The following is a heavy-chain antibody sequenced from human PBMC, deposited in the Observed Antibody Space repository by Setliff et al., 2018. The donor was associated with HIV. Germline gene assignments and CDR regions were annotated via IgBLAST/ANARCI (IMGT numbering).Heavy chain of an antibody. CDR2: INHSGTA. Sequence: LSLTCAVYGGSLSSSYWTWIRQAPGKGLEWIGEINHSGTANYNPSLKSRVTMSLDRSKRQFSLKLTSLTAAETAVYYCAGLSDFLDYWGLGNLVTVSS. V-gene: IGHV4-34*01. CDR1: GGSLSSSY. D-gene: IGHD2-21*01. J-gene: IGHJ4*02. CDR3: AGLSDFLDY.